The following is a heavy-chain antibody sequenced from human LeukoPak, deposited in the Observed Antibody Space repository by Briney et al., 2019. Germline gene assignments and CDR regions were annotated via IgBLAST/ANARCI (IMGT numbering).Heavy chain of an antibody. Sequence: SETLSLTCTVSGGSINSYYWSWIRQPPGKGLEWIGYIHYGGSTNYNPSLKSRVTISVDTSKNQFSLKLSSVTAADTAVYYCARRGDGYPYYFDYWGQETLVTVSS. V-gene: IGHV4-59*08. D-gene: IGHD5-24*01. CDR1: GGSINSYY. CDR3: ARRGDGYPYYFDY. J-gene: IGHJ4*02. CDR2: IHYGGST.